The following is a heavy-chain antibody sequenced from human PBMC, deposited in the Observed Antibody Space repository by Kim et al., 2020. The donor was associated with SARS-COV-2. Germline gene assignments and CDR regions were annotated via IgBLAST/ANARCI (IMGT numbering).Heavy chain of an antibody. CDR1: GYTFTSYD. J-gene: IGHJ6*02. CDR3: ARGTFGVVLRYYYGMDV. D-gene: IGHD3-3*01. CDR2: MNPNSGNT. V-gene: IGHV1-8*01. Sequence: ASVKVSCKASGYTFTSYDINWVRQATGQGLEWMGWMNPNSGNTGYAQKFQGRVTMTRNTSISTAYMELSSLRSEDTAVYYCARGTFGVVLRYYYGMDVWGQGTTVTVSS.